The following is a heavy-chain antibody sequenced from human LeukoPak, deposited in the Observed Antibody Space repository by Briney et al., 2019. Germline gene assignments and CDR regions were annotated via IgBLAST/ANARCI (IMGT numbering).Heavy chain of an antibody. Sequence: ASVKVSCKASGGTFSSYAISWVRQAPGQGLEWMGGIIPIFGTANYAQKFQGRVTITADESTSTAYMELSSLRSEDTAVYYCAKSYLDGLGSLDYWGQGTLVTVSS. D-gene: IGHD3-10*01. J-gene: IGHJ4*02. V-gene: IGHV1-69*13. CDR3: AKSYLDGLGSLDY. CDR2: IIPIFGTA. CDR1: GGTFSSYA.